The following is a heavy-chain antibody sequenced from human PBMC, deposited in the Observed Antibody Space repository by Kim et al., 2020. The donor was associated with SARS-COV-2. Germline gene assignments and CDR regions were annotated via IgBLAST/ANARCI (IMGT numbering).Heavy chain of an antibody. D-gene: IGHD2-8*01. V-gene: IGHV1-69*13. CDR1: GGTFSSYA. Sequence: SVKVSCKASGGTFSSYAISWVRQAPGQGLEWMGGIIPIFGTANYAQKFQGRVTITADESTSTAYMELSSLRSEDTAVYYCASPNCTNGVCSAYYYYGMDVWGQGTTVTVSS. CDR2: IIPIFGTA. CDR3: ASPNCTNGVCSAYYYYGMDV. J-gene: IGHJ6*02.